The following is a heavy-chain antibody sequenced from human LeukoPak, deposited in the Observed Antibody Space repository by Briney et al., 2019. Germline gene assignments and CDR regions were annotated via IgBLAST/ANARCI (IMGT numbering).Heavy chain of an antibody. V-gene: IGHV5-51*01. J-gene: IGHJ4*02. CDR1: GYSFTSYW. CDR2: IYPYDSDT. D-gene: IGHD2-8*01. Sequence: GESLKISCKASGYSFTSYWIGWVRQMPGKGLEWMGIIYPYDSDTRYSPSFQGQVTISADKSISTAYLQWSNLKASDTAMYYCARHIGYSTWNPDYWGQGTLVTVSS. CDR3: ARHIGYSTWNPDY.